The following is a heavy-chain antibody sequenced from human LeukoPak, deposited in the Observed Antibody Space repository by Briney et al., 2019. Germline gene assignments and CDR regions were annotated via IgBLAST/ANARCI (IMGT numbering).Heavy chain of an antibody. J-gene: IGHJ3*02. V-gene: IGHV1-69*05. CDR2: IIPIFGTA. D-gene: IGHD6-6*01. CDR3: ARDAGEYSSSSDAFDI. CDR1: GGTFSSYA. Sequence: GASVKVSCKASGGTFSSYAISWVRQAPGQGLEWVGGIIPIFGTANYAQKFQGRVTITTDESTSTAYMELSSLRSEDTAVYYCARDAGEYSSSSDAFDIWGQGTMVTVSS.